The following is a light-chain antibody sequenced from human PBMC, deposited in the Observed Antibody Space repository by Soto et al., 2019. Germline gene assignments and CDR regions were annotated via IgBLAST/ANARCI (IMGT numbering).Light chain of an antibody. J-gene: IGKJ5*01. V-gene: IGKV3-15*01. CDR3: QQRSNWLFT. CDR1: QSVSGS. Sequence: EIVMTQSPSTLSVSPGDRAALSCRASQSVSGSSSWYQQKPGQVPRLLIYDASTRATGIPARFSGSGSGTEFTLTISSLQSEDFAVYYCQQRSNWLFTFGQGTRLEIK. CDR2: DAS.